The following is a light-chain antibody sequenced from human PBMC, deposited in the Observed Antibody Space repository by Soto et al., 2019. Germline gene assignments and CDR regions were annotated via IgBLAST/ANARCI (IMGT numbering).Light chain of an antibody. Sequence: QTVVTQEPSLTVSPGGTVTLTCGSSTGTVTSGHYPYWFHQKPGQAPRTLVYNTSDKHSWTPARFSGSLLGGKAALTLSGAQPEDEADFDCLLSYSAARVFGGGTKLTVL. CDR2: NTS. V-gene: IGLV7-46*01. J-gene: IGLJ3*02. CDR1: TGTVTSGHY. CDR3: LLSYSAARV.